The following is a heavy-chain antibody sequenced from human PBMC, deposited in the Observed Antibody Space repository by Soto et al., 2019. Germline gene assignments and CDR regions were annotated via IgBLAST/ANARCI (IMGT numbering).Heavy chain of an antibody. Sequence: PGGSLRLSCAVSGFTVSSHYMSWVRQAPGKGLEWVSVIYSGGSTYYADSVKGRFTISRDNSKNTLYLQMNSLRAEDSAVYYCAQRDLFDPWGQGTLVTVSS. CDR2: IYSGGST. V-gene: IGHV3-66*01. CDR3: AQRDLFDP. J-gene: IGHJ5*02. CDR1: GFTVSSHY.